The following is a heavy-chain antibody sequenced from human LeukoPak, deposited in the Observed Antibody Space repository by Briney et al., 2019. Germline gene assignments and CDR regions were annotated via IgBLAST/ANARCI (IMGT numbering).Heavy chain of an antibody. CDR1: GFTFSSYG. Sequence: GGSLRLSCAASGFTFSSYGMHWVRQAPGKGLEWVAVISYDGSNKYYADSVKGRFTISRDYSKNTLHLQMNSLRAEDTVMYYCAKDNRNYGMDVWGQGTTVTVSS. CDR3: AKDNRNYGMDV. V-gene: IGHV3-30*18. CDR2: ISYDGSNK. J-gene: IGHJ6*02.